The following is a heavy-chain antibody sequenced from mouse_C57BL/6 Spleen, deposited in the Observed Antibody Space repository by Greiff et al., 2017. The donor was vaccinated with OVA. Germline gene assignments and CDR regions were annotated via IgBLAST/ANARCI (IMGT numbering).Heavy chain of an antibody. Sequence: VQLVESGAELARPGASVKLSCKASGYTFTSYGISWVKQRTGQGLEWIGEIYPRSGNTYYNEKFKGKATLTADKSSSTAYMELRSLTSEDSAVYFCARGGSSHYAMDYWGQGTSVTVSS. D-gene: IGHD1-1*01. CDR3: ARGGSSHYAMDY. V-gene: IGHV1-81*01. CDR1: GYTFTSYG. CDR2: IYPRSGNT. J-gene: IGHJ4*01.